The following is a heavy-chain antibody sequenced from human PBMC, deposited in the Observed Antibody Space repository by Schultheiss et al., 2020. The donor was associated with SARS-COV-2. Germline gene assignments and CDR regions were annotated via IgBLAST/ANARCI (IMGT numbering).Heavy chain of an antibody. CDR1: GGSISSGGYY. V-gene: IGHV4-31*01. D-gene: IGHD6-13*01. CDR2: IYYSGST. Sequence: SETLSLTCTVSGGSISSGGYYWSWIRQHPGKGLEWIGYIYYSGSTYYNPSLKSLVTISVDTSKNQFSLKLSSVTAADTAVYYCASGATAGPFDCWGQGTLVTVSS. J-gene: IGHJ4*02. CDR3: ASGATAGPFDC.